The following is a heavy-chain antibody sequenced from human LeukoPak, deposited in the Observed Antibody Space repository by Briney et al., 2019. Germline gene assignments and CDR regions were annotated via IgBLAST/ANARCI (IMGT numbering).Heavy chain of an antibody. CDR1: GGTFSSYT. CDR3: AKLNYDYVWGRDY. Sequence: SVKVSCKASGGTFSSYTISWVRQAPGQGLEWMGGIIPIFGTANYAQKFQDRVTITTDESTSTAYMELSSLRSEDTAVYYCAKLNYDYVWGRDYWGQGTPVTVSS. V-gene: IGHV1-69*05. D-gene: IGHD3-16*01. J-gene: IGHJ4*02. CDR2: IIPIFGTA.